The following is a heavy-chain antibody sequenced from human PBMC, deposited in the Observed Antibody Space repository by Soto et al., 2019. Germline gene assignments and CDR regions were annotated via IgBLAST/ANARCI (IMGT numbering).Heavy chain of an antibody. V-gene: IGHV5-51*01. CDR1: GYSFTSYW. D-gene: IGHD3-22*01. CDR2: IYPGDSDT. J-gene: IGHJ4*02. Sequence: GESLKISCNGSGYSFTSYWIGWVRQMPGKGLEWMGIIYPGDSDTRYSPSFQGQVTISADKSISTAYLQWSSLKASDTAMYYCARSRDLYYDSSGYALWGQGTLVTVSS. CDR3: ARSRDLYYDSSGYAL.